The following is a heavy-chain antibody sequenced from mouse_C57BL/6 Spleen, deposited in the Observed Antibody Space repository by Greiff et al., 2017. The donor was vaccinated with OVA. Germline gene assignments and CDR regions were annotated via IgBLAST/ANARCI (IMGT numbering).Heavy chain of an antibody. CDR3: AREGAYYSHFDY. D-gene: IGHD2-12*01. Sequence: QVQLQQSGPGLVQPSQSLSITCTVSGFSLTSYGVHWVRQSPGKGLEWLGVIWSGGSTDYNAAFIYRLSISKDNSKSQVFFKMNMLQADDTAIYYCAREGAYYSHFDYGGQGTTLTVSS. V-gene: IGHV2-2*01. J-gene: IGHJ2*01. CDR2: IWSGGST. CDR1: GFSLTSYG.